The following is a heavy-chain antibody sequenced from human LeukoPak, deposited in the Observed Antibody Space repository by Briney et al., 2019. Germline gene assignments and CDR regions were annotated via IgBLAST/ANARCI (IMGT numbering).Heavy chain of an antibody. J-gene: IGHJ4*02. V-gene: IGHV3-21*01. CDR1: GFTFSSYS. Sequence: GGSLRLSCAASGFTFSSYSTNWVRQAPGKGLEWVSSISSSSSYIYYADSVKGRFTISRDNAKNSLYLQMNSLRAEDTAVYYCARDADGSGSQSDYWGQGTLVTVSS. D-gene: IGHD3-10*01. CDR2: ISSSSSYI. CDR3: ARDADGSGSQSDY.